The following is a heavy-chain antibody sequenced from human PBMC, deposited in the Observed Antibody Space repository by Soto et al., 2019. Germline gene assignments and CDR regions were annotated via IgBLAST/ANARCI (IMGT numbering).Heavy chain of an antibody. J-gene: IGHJ6*02. CDR3: ARIKWGLDYYSGMDV. V-gene: IGHV1-2*02. D-gene: IGHD1-26*01. CDR2: INPKTAAT. CDR1: GYTFSDYF. Sequence: ASAKVSCKASGYTFSDYFIQWLRQAPGQGLEWVAWINPKTAATNYAKKFQDRVTVTSGTSFSTAYLELTRLRPDDTALYYCARIKWGLDYYSGMDVWGQGTAVTVSS.